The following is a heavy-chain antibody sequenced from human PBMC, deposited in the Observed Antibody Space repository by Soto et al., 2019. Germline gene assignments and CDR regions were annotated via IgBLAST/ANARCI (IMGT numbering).Heavy chain of an antibody. CDR2: VYSSGTT. V-gene: IGHV3-53*02. J-gene: IGHJ6*02. Sequence: EVQLVETGGGLIQPGGSLSLSCAASGLAVTSNYMSWVRQAPGKGLEWVSIVYSSGTTYYADSVKGRFTFYRDKSKNTIYLQMRNLSAEDTAVYYCARVDTYDYYYSMDVWGQGTTVTVSS. CDR3: ARVDTYDYYYSMDV. D-gene: IGHD5-18*01. CDR1: GLAVTSNY.